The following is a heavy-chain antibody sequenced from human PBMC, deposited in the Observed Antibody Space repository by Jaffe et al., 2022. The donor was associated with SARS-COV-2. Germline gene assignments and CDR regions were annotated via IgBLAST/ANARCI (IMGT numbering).Heavy chain of an antibody. V-gene: IGHV3-30*04. CDR1: GFTFSSYA. J-gene: IGHJ3*02. Sequence: QVQLVESGGGVVQPGRSLRLSCAASGFTFSSYAMHWVRQAPGKGLEWVAVISYDGSNKYYADSVKGRFTISRDNSKNTLYLQMNSLRAEDTAVYYCARDLVVTAIRGSLAVPAGHAFDIWGQGTMVTVSS. CDR2: ISYDGSNK. D-gene: IGHD2-21*02. CDR3: ARDLVVTAIRGSLAVPAGHAFDI.